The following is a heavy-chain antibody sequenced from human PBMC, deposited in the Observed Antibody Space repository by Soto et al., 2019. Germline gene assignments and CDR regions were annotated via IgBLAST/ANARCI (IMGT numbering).Heavy chain of an antibody. CDR1: GGSISSGGYY. V-gene: IGHV4-61*08. CDR2: IYYSGST. Sequence: SETLSLTCTVSGGSISSGGYYWSWIRQHPGKGLEWIGYIYYSGSTYYNPSLKSRVTISADTSKNQFSLKLTSVTAADTAVYYCASWSGYWFNYWGRGTQVTVSS. D-gene: IGHD3-3*01. CDR3: ASWSGYWFNY. J-gene: IGHJ4*02.